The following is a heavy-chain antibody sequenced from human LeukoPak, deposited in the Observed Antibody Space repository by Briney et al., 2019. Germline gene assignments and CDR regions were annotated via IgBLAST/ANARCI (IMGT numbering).Heavy chain of an antibody. V-gene: IGHV3-43*02. CDR2: ISGDGGST. CDR3: AKDSFMTTVTNY. Sequence: GGSLRLSCAASGFTFDDYAMHWVRQAPGKGLEWVSLISGDGGSTYYADSVKGRFTISRDNSKNSLYLQMNGLRTEDTALYYCAKDSFMTTVTNYWGQGTLVTVSS. CDR1: GFTFDDYA. J-gene: IGHJ4*02. D-gene: IGHD4-17*01.